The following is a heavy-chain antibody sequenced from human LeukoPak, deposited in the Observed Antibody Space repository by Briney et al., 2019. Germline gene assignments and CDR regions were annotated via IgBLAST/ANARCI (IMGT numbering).Heavy chain of an antibody. V-gene: IGHV4-39*07. J-gene: IGHJ3*02. CDR2: IHYSGST. Sequence: SESLSLTCTVSGGSISSSSYYWGWIRQPPGKGLEWIGSIHYSGSTNYNPSLKSRVTISVDTSKNQFSLKLSSVTAADTAVYYCARDKGGTAMDYAFDIWGQGTMVTVSS. CDR3: ARDKGGTAMDYAFDI. D-gene: IGHD5-18*01. CDR1: GGSISSSSYY.